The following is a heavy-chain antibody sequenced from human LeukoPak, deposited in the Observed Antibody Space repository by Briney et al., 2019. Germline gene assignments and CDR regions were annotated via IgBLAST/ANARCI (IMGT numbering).Heavy chain of an antibody. D-gene: IGHD4/OR15-4a*01. CDR3: ARRDYAAWFDP. V-gene: IGHV4-39*07. J-gene: IGHJ5*02. CDR2: VYYSGTI. CDR1: GASITSGAYY. Sequence: PSETLSLTCSVSGASITSGAYYWAWLRQPPGKGLEWIGSVYYSGTINYNPSLKGLVSISRDMSKNQFSQNLNSVNATDTAVYYCARRDYAAWFDPWGQGTLVTVSS.